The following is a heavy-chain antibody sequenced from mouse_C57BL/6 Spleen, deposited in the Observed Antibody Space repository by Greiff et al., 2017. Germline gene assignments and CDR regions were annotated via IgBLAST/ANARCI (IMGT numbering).Heavy chain of an antibody. CDR3: ARCGVIYYGNRDYAMDY. J-gene: IGHJ4*01. V-gene: IGHV1-9*01. CDR1: GYTFTGYW. CDR2: ILPGSGST. Sequence: QVQLKESGAELMKPGASVKLSCKATGYTFTGYWIEWVKQRPGHGLEWIGEILPGSGSTNYNEKFKGKATFTADTSSNTAYMQLSSLTTEDSAIYYFARCGVIYYGNRDYAMDYWGQGTSVTVSS. D-gene: IGHD2-1*01.